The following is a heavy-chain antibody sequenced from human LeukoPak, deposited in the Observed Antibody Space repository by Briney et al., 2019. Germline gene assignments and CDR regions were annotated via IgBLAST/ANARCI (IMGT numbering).Heavy chain of an antibody. V-gene: IGHV3-30*04. D-gene: IGHD5-18*01. CDR3: ARENYVDTAMVLHRENYYYYMDV. CDR2: ISYDGSNK. Sequence: GGSLRLSCAASGFTFSSYAMHWVRQAPGKGLEWVAVISYDGSNKYYADSVKGRFTISRDNSKNTLYLQMNSLRAEDTAVYYCARENYVDTAMVLHRENYYYYMDVWGKGTTVTVSS. J-gene: IGHJ6*03. CDR1: GFTFSSYA.